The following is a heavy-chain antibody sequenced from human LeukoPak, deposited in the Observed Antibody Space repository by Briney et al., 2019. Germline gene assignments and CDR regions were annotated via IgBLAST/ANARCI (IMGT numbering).Heavy chain of an antibody. CDR3: ARGSLSSGSYLNY. CDR2: IKQDGSEK. J-gene: IGHJ4*02. V-gene: IGHV3-7*01. CDR1: GFTFSTYW. D-gene: IGHD1-26*01. Sequence: GGSLRLSCAVSGFTFSTYWMSWVRQAPGKGLEWVANIKQDGSEKYYVDSVKGRFTISSDNAKNSLYLQMNSLRVEDTAVYYCARGSLSSGSYLNYWGQGTLVTVSS.